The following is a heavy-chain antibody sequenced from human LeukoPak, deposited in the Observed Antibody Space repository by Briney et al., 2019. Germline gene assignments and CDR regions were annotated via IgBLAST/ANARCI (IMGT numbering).Heavy chain of an antibody. D-gene: IGHD3-22*01. V-gene: IGHV3-23*01. J-gene: IGHJ3*02. CDR1: GYTFSSYA. CDR2: ISGSGVNT. Sequence: GGSLRLSCTASGYTFSSYAMTWVRQAPGKGLEWVSAISGSGVNTYYADSVKGRFAASRDNPKNTLYLQMNSLRAEDTAVYYCARGRSGYGPFDAFDIWGQGTWVTVSS. CDR3: ARGRSGYGPFDAFDI.